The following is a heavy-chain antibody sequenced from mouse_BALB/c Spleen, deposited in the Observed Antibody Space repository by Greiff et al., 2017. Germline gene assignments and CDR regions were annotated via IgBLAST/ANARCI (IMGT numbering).Heavy chain of an antibody. CDR3: ARARDYGNYEGY. J-gene: IGHJ2*01. D-gene: IGHD2-1*01. CDR2: ILPGSGST. Sequence: VQLQQSGAELMKPGASVKISCKATGYTFSSYWIEWVKQRPGHGLEWIGVILPGSGSTNYNEKFKGKATFTADTSSNTAYMQLSSLTSEDSAVYYCARARDYGNYEGYWGQGTTLTVSS. V-gene: IGHV1-9*01. CDR1: GYTFSSYW.